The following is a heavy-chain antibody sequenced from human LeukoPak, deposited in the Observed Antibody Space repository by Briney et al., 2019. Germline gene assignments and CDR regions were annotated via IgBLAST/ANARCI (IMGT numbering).Heavy chain of an antibody. CDR1: GFTFTTYW. CDR3: AKDVFVWELQGGFDY. CDR2: IKQDGTEK. Sequence: GGSLRLSCAASGFTFTTYWLGWVRQPPGKGLEWVANIKQDGTEKYYADSVKGRFTISRDNSKNTLYLQMNSLRAEDTAVYYCAKDVFVWELQGGFDYWGQGTLVTVSS. D-gene: IGHD1-26*01. J-gene: IGHJ4*02. V-gene: IGHV3-7*01.